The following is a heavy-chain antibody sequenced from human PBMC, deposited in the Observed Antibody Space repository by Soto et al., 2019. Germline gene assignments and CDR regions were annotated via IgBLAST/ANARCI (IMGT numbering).Heavy chain of an antibody. CDR2: IYYSGST. J-gene: IGHJ6*02. D-gene: IGHD3-16*02. V-gene: IGHV4-30-4*01. Sequence: SETLSLTCTVSGGSISSGDYYWSWIRQPPGKGLEWIGYIYYSGSTYYNPSLKSRVTISVDTSKNQFSLKLSSVTAADTAVYYCARDPYVWGSYRDHWGYYYGMDVWGQGTTVTVSS. CDR1: GGSISSGDYY. CDR3: ARDPYVWGSYRDHWGYYYGMDV.